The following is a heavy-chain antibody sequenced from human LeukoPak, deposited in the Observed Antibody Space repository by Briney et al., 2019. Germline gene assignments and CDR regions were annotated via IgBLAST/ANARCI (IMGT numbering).Heavy chain of an antibody. V-gene: IGHV3-23*01. CDR1: GFTFSSYA. Sequence: GGSLRLSCAASGFTFSSYAMRWVRQAPGKGLEWVSAISGSGGSTNYADSVKGRLTISRDNSKNTLYLQMNSLRAEDTAVYYCAKVTYYGSGSYYKYYFDYWGQGTLVTVSS. CDR2: ISGSGGST. D-gene: IGHD3-10*01. J-gene: IGHJ4*02. CDR3: AKVTYYGSGSYYKYYFDY.